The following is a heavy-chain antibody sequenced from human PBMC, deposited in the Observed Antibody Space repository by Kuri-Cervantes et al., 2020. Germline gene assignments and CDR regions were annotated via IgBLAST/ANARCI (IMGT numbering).Heavy chain of an antibody. CDR1: GGSISSSSYY. V-gene: IGHV4-39*07. CDR3: ARGGWLLPQRRGHYMDV. D-gene: IGHD3-22*01. J-gene: IGHJ6*03. CDR2: IYYSGST. Sequence: ESLKISCTVSGGSISSSSYYWGWIRQPPGKGLEWIGSIYYSGSTYYNPSLKSRVTISVDTSKNQFSLKLSSVTAADTAVYYCARGGWLLPQRRGHYMDVWGKGTTVTVSS.